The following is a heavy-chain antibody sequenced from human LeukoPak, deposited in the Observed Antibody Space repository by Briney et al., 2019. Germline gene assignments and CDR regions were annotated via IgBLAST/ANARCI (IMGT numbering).Heavy chain of an antibody. D-gene: IGHD2-15*01. V-gene: IGHV4-4*07. CDR1: GASISGFY. CDR3: AGGYRGGSSYADY. CDR2: TDTSGNT. J-gene: IGHJ4*02. Sequence: PSETLSLTCTISGASISGFYWSWIRQPAGKGLEWIGRTDTSGNTNYNPSLKSRVIMSVDASKNQFSLKLSSVTAADTAVYYCAGGYRGGSSYADYWGQGTLVTVSS.